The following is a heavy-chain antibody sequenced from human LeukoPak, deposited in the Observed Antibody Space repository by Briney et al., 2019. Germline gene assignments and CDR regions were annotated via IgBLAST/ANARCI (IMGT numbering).Heavy chain of an antibody. Sequence: SETLSLTCAVHGGSFNGYYWSWIRQPPGKGLEWIGEINDSRSTKYNPSLKSRVTISVDTSKNQFSLKLNSVTAADTAVYYCARGPPVVYDVLTGYYRFDYWGQGTLVTVSS. CDR3: ARGPPVVYDVLTGYYRFDY. D-gene: IGHD3-9*01. J-gene: IGHJ4*02. CDR1: GGSFNGYY. CDR2: INDSRST. V-gene: IGHV4-34*01.